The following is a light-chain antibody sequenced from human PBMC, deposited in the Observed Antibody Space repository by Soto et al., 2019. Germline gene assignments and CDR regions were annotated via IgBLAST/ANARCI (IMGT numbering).Light chain of an antibody. Sequence: ETVMTQSPATLSVPPGERATLSCRASQSVSTNLAWYQHKPGQAPRLLISGASTRATGLPARFSGSGSGTEFTLTISSLQSEDFAVYYCQQYNNWPGTFGQGTEVEI. J-gene: IGKJ1*01. V-gene: IGKV3-15*01. CDR1: QSVSTN. CDR3: QQYNNWPGT. CDR2: GAS.